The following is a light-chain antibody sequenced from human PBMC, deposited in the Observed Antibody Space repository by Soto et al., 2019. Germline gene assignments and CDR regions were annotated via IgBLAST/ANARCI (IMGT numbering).Light chain of an antibody. CDR1: SSDVGGYDY. Sequence: QSVLTQPASVSGSPGQSITISCTGTSSDVGGYDYVSWYQHHPGKAPNLMIYDVSNRPSGVSNRFSGSKSGKTASLPISGIQADDEADYYSSSYSSRSLYVFGTGTKLTV. CDR2: DVS. CDR3: SSYSSRSLYV. V-gene: IGLV2-14*03. J-gene: IGLJ1*01.